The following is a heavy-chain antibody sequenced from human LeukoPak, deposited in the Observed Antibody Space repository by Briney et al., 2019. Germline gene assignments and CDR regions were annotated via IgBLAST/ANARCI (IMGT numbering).Heavy chain of an antibody. CDR2: ISAYNGNT. Sequence: ASVKVSCKASGYTFTSYGISLVRQAPGQGLEWMGWISAYNGNTNYAQKLQGRVTMTTDTSTSTAYMELRSLRSDDTAVYYCAREHYGDYVSYFDYWGQGTLVTVSS. J-gene: IGHJ4*02. CDR1: GYTFTSYG. CDR3: AREHYGDYVSYFDY. V-gene: IGHV1-18*01. D-gene: IGHD4-17*01.